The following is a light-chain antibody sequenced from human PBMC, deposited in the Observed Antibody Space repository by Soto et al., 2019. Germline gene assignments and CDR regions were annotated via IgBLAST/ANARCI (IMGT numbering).Light chain of an antibody. CDR1: QSISTW. CDR3: QQYNSYPWT. Sequence: DIQMTQSPSTRSASVGDRVTITCRASQSISTWLAWYQQKPGKAPILLIYKASNLESGVPSRFSGSGSGTEFTLTISSLQPDDFAAYYCQQYNSYPWTFGQGTKVEIK. V-gene: IGKV1-5*03. J-gene: IGKJ1*01. CDR2: KAS.